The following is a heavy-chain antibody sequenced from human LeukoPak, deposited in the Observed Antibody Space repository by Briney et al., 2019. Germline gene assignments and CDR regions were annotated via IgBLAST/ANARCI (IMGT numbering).Heavy chain of an antibody. J-gene: IGHJ2*01. D-gene: IGHD2/OR15-2a*01. CDR1: GYTFTSYG. Sequence: ASVKVSCKASGYTFTSYGISWVRQAPGQGLEWMGWISAYNGNTNYAQKLQGRVTMTTDTSTSTAYMELRSLRSDDTAVYYCARESNQVDQWYFDLWGRGTLVTVSS. V-gene: IGHV1-18*01. CDR3: ARESNQVDQWYFDL. CDR2: ISAYNGNT.